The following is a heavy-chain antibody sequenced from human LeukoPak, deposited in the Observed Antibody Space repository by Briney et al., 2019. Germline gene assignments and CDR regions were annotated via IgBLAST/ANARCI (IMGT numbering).Heavy chain of an antibody. CDR2: IIPILGIA. CDR3: ARKPIAAAGTGSDYYYGMDV. Sequence: GASVKVSCKASGGTFSSYAIRWVRPAPGQGLEWMGRIIPILGIANYAQKFQGRVTITADKSTSTAYMELSSLRSEDTAVYYCARKPIAAAGTGSDYYYGMDVWGQGTTVTVSS. CDR1: GGTFSSYA. V-gene: IGHV1-69*04. J-gene: IGHJ6*02. D-gene: IGHD6-13*01.